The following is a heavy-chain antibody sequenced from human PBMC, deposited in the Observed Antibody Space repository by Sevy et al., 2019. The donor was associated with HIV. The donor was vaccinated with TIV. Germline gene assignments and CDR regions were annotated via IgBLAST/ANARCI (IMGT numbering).Heavy chain of an antibody. CDR2: INHSGST. CDR1: GGSFSGYY. CDR3: ARFYDRRDYYMDV. V-gene: IGHV4-34*01. J-gene: IGHJ6*03. D-gene: IGHD3-22*01. Sequence: SETLSLTCAVYGGSFSGYYWSWIRQPPGKGLEWIGEINHSGSTNYNPSLKSRFTISVDPSKNQFSLNLSSVTAADTAVYYCARFYDRRDYYMDVWGKGTTVTVSS.